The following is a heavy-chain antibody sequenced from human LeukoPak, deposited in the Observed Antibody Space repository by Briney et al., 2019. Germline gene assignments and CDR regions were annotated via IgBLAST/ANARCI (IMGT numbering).Heavy chain of an antibody. Sequence: GGSLRLSCAASGFTFSSYGMRWVRQAPGKGLEWVAVISYDGSNKYYADFVKGRFTISRDSSKNTLYLQMNSLRAEDMAVYYCARSLRFLAFDYWGQGTLVTVSS. CDR1: GFTFSSYG. V-gene: IGHV3-30*03. D-gene: IGHD3-3*01. CDR2: ISYDGSNK. J-gene: IGHJ4*02. CDR3: ARSLRFLAFDY.